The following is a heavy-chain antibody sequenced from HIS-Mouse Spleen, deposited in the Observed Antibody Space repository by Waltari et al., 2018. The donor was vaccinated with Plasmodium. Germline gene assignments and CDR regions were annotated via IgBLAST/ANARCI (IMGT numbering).Heavy chain of an antibody. Sequence: QVQLVESGGGVVQPGRSLSLSCAASGFTFSGYAMHWVRQAPGKGLEWVAVISYDGSNKYYADSVKGRFTISRDNSKNTLYLQMNSLRAEDTAVYYCALSGHWGQGTLVTVSS. V-gene: IGHV3-30*04. CDR1: GFTFSGYA. CDR2: ISYDGSNK. CDR3: ALSGH. J-gene: IGHJ4*02. D-gene: IGHD3-10*01.